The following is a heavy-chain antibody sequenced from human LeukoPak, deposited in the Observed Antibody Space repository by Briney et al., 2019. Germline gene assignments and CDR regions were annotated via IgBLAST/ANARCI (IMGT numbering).Heavy chain of an antibody. CDR1: GFTFTTFA. CDR2: ISYDGSNK. V-gene: IGHV3-30-3*01. CDR3: AKASGGAAAGTPLDY. D-gene: IGHD6-13*01. J-gene: IGHJ4*02. Sequence: PGGSLRLSCAASGFTFTTFAMHWVRQAPGKGLEWVAVISYDGSNKYYADSLKGRFTISRDNSKSTLYLQMNSLRAEDTAVYTCAKASGGAAAGTPLDYWGQGTLVTVSS.